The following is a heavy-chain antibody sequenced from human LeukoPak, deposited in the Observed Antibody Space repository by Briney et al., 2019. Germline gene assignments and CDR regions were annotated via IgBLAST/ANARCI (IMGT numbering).Heavy chain of an antibody. D-gene: IGHD7-27*01. Sequence: GGSLRLSCAASGFTFSNSNMNWVRQAPGKGLEWVSSISSSSSHIYHADSVKGRFTISRDNAKNSLYLQMDSLRAEDTAAYYCARDPAKLGTFDSWGQGTLVTVSS. CDR2: ISSSSSHI. V-gene: IGHV3-21*01. J-gene: IGHJ4*02. CDR3: ARDPAKLGTFDS. CDR1: GFTFSNSN.